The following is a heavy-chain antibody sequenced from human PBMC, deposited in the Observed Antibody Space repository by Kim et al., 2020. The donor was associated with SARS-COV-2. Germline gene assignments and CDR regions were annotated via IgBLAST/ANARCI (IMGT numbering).Heavy chain of an antibody. Sequence: SETLSLTCAVYGGSFSGYYWSWIRQPPGKGLEWIGEINHRGSTNYNPSLKSRVTISVDTSKNQFSLQLSSVTAADTAVYYCARGKHLQWFGELLERRPYYGLDVWGQGTPVTVSS. V-gene: IGHV4-34*01. D-gene: IGHD3-10*01. J-gene: IGHJ6*02. CDR1: GGSFSGYY. CDR3: ARGKHLQWFGELLERRPYYGLDV. CDR2: INHRGST.